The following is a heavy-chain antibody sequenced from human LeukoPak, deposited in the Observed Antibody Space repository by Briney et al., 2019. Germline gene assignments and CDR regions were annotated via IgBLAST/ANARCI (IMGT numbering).Heavy chain of an antibody. Sequence: PGGSLRLSCAASGFTFSVYGMHWVRQAPGKGLEWVAFISYDGRIKYYGDSVKGRFTISRDNSKNSLYLQMNSLRTEDTALYYCAKDSSTGDYYMDVWGKGTTVTISS. CDR1: GFTFSVYG. CDR3: AKDSSTGDYYMDV. CDR2: ISYDGRIK. D-gene: IGHD2-2*01. J-gene: IGHJ6*03. V-gene: IGHV3-30*18.